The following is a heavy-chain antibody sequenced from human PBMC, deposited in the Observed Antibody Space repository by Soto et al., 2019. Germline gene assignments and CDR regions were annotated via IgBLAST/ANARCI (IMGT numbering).Heavy chain of an antibody. CDR3: QGPAYCSGPSCYGRPLEY. CDR2: VYYSGST. J-gene: IGHJ4*02. Sequence: QLQLQESGPGLVKPSETLSLTCTVSGGSISSRYSYWGWIRQPPGKGLECLGSVYYSGSTYYNPYLKSRVTRAGDTSKHQFPLQLSAVTAADTAVYYCQGPAYCSGPSCYGRPLEYLVQGTLVSVTS. V-gene: IGHV4-39*01. D-gene: IGHD2-2*01. CDR1: GGSISSRYSY.